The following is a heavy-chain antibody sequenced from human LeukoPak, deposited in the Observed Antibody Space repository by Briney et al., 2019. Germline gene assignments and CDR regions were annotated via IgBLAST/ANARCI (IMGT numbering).Heavy chain of an antibody. D-gene: IGHD2-2*01. V-gene: IGHV1-8*01. J-gene: IGHJ6*03. Sequence: ASVKVSCKASGYTFTSYDINWVRQATGQGLEWMGWMNPNSGNTGYAQKFQGRVTMTRNTSISTAYMELSSLRSEDTAVYYCARGFCSSTSCYFEVGYYYYYYMDVWGKGTTVTVSS. CDR3: ARGFCSSTSCYFEVGYYYYYYMDV. CDR1: GYTFTSYD. CDR2: MNPNSGNT.